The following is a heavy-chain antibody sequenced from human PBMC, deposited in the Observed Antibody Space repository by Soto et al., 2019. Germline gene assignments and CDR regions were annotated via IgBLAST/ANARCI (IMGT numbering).Heavy chain of an antibody. CDR1: GGSISSSSYY. Sequence: PSETLSLTCTVSGGSISSSSYYWGWIRQPPGKGLEWIGSIYYSGSTYYNPSLKSRVTISVDTSKNQFSLKLSSVTAADTAVYYCARHRYYDSSGYSWGQGTLVTVSS. CDR2: IYYSGST. J-gene: IGHJ4*02. D-gene: IGHD3-22*01. CDR3: ARHRYYDSSGYS. V-gene: IGHV4-39*01.